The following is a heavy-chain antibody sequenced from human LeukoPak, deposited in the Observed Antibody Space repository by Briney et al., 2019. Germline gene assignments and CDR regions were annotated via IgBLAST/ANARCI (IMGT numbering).Heavy chain of an antibody. Sequence: PGGSLRLSCAASGFTFSSYAMNWVRQAPGQGLEWVAIISYGGNNQYYADSVKGRFTISRDNTKNTVYLQMNSLRPEDTAVYYCARAPDSSGYYYHFDYWGQGTLVTVSS. CDR3: ARAPDSSGYYYHFDY. D-gene: IGHD3-22*01. CDR2: ISYGGNNQ. V-gene: IGHV3-30*03. J-gene: IGHJ4*02. CDR1: GFTFSSYA.